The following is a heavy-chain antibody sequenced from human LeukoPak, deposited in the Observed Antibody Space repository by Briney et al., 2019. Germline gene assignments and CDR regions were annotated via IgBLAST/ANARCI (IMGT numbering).Heavy chain of an antibody. CDR3: ARDTPDSSGYYVPLDY. Sequence: SETLSLACAVSGGSISSSNWWSWVRQPPGKGLEWIGEIYHSGSTNYNPSLKSRVTISVDKSKNQFSLKLSSVTAADTAVYYCARDTPDSSGYYVPLDYWGQGTLVTVSS. CDR1: GGSISSSNW. D-gene: IGHD3-22*01. CDR2: IYHSGST. V-gene: IGHV4-4*02. J-gene: IGHJ4*02.